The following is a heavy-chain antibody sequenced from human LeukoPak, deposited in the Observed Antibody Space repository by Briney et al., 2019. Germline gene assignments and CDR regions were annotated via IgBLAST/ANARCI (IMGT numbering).Heavy chain of an antibody. CDR1: GFTFNNYG. CDR2: IWYDGSNK. D-gene: IGHD2-2*01. Sequence: GGSLRLSCAASGFTFNNYGMHWVRQAPAKGLAWVAVIWYDGSNKYYADSVKGRFTISRDNSKNTLYLQMNSLRAEDTAVYYCAKASGFSSTWHKYWGQGTLVTVSS. V-gene: IGHV3-33*08. CDR3: AKASGFSSTWHKY. J-gene: IGHJ4*02.